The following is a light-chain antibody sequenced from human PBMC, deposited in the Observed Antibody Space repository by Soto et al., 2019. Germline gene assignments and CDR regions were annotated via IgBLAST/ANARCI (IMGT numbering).Light chain of an antibody. J-gene: IGKJ1*01. CDR1: QSLLHSNGYTY. CDR2: LGS. Sequence: DIVMTQSPLSLPVTPGEPASISCRSSQSLLHSNGYTYLDWYLQKPGQSPQLLIYLGSNRASGVPDRFSGSGSGTDFTLKISRVEDEDVGVYYCMQALQTRTFGQGTKVEIK. CDR3: MQALQTRT. V-gene: IGKV2-28*01.